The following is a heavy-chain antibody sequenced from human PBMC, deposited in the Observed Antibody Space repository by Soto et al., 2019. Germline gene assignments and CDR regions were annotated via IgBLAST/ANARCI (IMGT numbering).Heavy chain of an antibody. CDR1: GDRVSSYSGA. Sequence: SQPVSLTCAISGDRVSSYSGAWNWIRQSPSGGLEWLGRTYYRSRFFSDYAESVKSRIIIHPDTSKNQFSLQLKSVTPEDTAVYYCVRDRYSSSGWFDPWGQGTPVNLSS. CDR3: VRDRYSSSGWFDP. J-gene: IGHJ5*02. V-gene: IGHV6-1*01. CDR2: TYYRSRFFS. D-gene: IGHD3-10*01.